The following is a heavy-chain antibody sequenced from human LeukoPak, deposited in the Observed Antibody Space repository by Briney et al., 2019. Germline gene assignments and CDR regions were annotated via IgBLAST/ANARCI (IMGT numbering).Heavy chain of an antibody. CDR3: ASFPRWELLYRVS. Sequence: GGSLRLSCAASGFTFTSSRMLWVRQTPGKGLVWVSNINTDGSSTNYADSVEGRFTISRDNAKNSLYLQMNSLRAEDTAVYYCASFPRWELLYRVSWGQGTLVTVSS. CDR2: INTDGSST. V-gene: IGHV3-74*01. CDR1: GFTFTSSR. D-gene: IGHD1-26*01. J-gene: IGHJ5*02.